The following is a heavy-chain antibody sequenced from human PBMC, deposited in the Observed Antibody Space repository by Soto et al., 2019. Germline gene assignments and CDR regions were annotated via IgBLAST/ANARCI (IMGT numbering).Heavy chain of an antibody. CDR1: GGTFSSYA. V-gene: IGHV1-69*04. Sequence: SVKVSCKASGGTFSSYASSWVRQAPGQGLEWMGRTIPLLNVADYAQDFQGRLTITADKSTSTTYMELTSLTSKDTAVYYCARDSPIGSTFSGYDAIDSWGQGTLVTVS. D-gene: IGHD5-12*01. CDR2: TIPLLNVA. J-gene: IGHJ4*02. CDR3: ARDSPIGSTFSGYDAIDS.